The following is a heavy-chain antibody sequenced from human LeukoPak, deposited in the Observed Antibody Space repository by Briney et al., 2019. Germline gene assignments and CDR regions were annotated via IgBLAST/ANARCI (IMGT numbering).Heavy chain of an antibody. J-gene: IGHJ4*02. D-gene: IGHD2-15*01. V-gene: IGHV3-74*01. Sequence: TGGSLRLSCAASGFTFSRYWMHWVRQAPGKGLVWVSRIKSDGSSTNYADSVKGRFTISRDNAKSTLYLQMNSLRAEDTAVYYCAKRLSRGYYGKLIFDYWGQGALVTVSS. CDR1: GFTFSRYW. CDR3: AKRLSRGYYGKLIFDY. CDR2: IKSDGSST.